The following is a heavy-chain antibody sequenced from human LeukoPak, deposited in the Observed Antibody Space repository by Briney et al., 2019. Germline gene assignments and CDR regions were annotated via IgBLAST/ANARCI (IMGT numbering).Heavy chain of an antibody. Sequence: GGSLRLSCAASGFTFSSYWMSWVRQAPGKGLEWVANIKQDGSEKYYVDSVKGRFTISRDNAKNSLYLQMNSLRAEDTAVYYCASGRSSGWFGDAFDIWGQGTMVTVSS. CDR2: IKQDGSEK. D-gene: IGHD6-19*01. J-gene: IGHJ3*02. CDR1: GFTFSSYW. CDR3: ASGRSSGWFGDAFDI. V-gene: IGHV3-7*01.